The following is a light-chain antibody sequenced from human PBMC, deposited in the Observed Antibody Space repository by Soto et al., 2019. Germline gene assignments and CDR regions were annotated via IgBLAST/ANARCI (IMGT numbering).Light chain of an antibody. CDR3: QQYGRSPPGT. CDR2: DAS. V-gene: IGKV3D-20*01. J-gene: IGKJ1*01. CDR1: QSVSSSY. Sequence: EIVLTQSPATLSLSPAERATLSCGASQSVSSSYLAWYQQKPGLAPRLLIYDASSRATGIPDRFSGSGSGTDFTLAISRLEPEDFAVYYCQQYGRSPPGTFGQGTMVDIK.